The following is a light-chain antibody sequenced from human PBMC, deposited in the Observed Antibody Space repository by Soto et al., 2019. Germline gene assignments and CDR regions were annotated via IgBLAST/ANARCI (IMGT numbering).Light chain of an antibody. J-gene: IGKJ4*01. Sequence: DSQMTQSPSTLAASVGDSVTITCRASQSISSWLAWYQQKPGKAPKLLIYKASLLQSGVPSRFSGSVSGTAFTLTLSSLEPEDFATYYCQQYDSYPVTFGGGTKV. CDR3: QQYDSYPVT. CDR1: QSISSW. V-gene: IGKV1-5*03. CDR2: KAS.